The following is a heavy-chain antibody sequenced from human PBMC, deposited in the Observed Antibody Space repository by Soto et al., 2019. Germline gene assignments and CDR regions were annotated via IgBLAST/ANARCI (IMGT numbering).Heavy chain of an antibody. Sequence: EVQLVESGGGTIQPGGSLRLSCAASGFAVSSKYMTWVRQAPGKGLEWVSVIYGGGTTYYADSVKGRFTISRDTSNNTLYLQMNSLRAKDAAVYYCVQTTGWPGFDFWGQGTLVTVSS. CDR2: IYGGGTT. CDR1: GFAVSSKY. J-gene: IGHJ4*02. CDR3: VQTTGWPGFDF. D-gene: IGHD6-19*01. V-gene: IGHV3-53*01.